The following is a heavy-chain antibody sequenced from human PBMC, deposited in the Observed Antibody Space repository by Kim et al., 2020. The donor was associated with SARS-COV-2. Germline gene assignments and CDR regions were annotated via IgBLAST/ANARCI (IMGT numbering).Heavy chain of an antibody. Sequence: ASVKVSCKASGYTFSNHGITWVRQAPGQGLEWMGWISTYNGDITYAQNFQGRFTMITDTSTSTAYMELRSLTSDDTAVYYCARDRGRAAGGYDLWGQGTL. D-gene: IGHD6-13*01. CDR3: ARDRGRAAGGYDL. CDR1: GYTFSNHG. J-gene: IGHJ5*02. CDR2: ISTYNGDI. V-gene: IGHV1-18*01.